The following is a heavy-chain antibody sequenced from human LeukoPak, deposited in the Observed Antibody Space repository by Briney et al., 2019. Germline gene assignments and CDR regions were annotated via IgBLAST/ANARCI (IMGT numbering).Heavy chain of an antibody. J-gene: IGHJ6*03. CDR3: ARGYYYYMDV. CDR1: GYTFTGYN. V-gene: IGHV1-2*02. Sequence: ASVKVSCKASGYTFTGYNMHWVLQAPGQGLEWMGWINPNSGGTNYAQKFQGRVTMTRDTSISAAYMELSRLRSDDTAMYYCARGYYYYMDVWGKGTTVTVSS. CDR2: INPNSGGT.